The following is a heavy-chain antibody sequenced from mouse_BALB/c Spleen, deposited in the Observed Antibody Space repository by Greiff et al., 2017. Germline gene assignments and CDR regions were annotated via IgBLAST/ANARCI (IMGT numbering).Heavy chain of an antibody. V-gene: IGHV5-6-3*01. CDR1: GFTFSSYG. D-gene: IGHD1-2*01. CDR3: ARDYYGHYYFDY. J-gene: IGHJ2*01. CDR2: INSNGGST. Sequence: EVQVVESGGGLVQPGGSLKLSCAASGFTFSSYGMSWVRQTPDKRLELVATINSNGGSTYYPDSVKGRFTISRDNAKNTLYLQMSSLKSEDTAMYYCARDYYGHYYFDYWGQGTTLTVSS.